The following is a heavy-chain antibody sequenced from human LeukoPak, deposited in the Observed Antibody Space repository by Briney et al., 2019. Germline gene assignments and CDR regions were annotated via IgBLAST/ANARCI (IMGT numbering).Heavy chain of an antibody. J-gene: IGHJ4*02. CDR1: GGSISSSSYY. CDR3: AGLFGIVATEGY. D-gene: IGHD5-12*01. Sequence: SETLSLTCTVSGGSISSSSYYWGWIRQPPGKGLEWIGSIYYSGSTYYNPSLKSRVTISVDTSKNQFSLKLSSVTAADTAVYYCAGLFGIVATEGYWGQGTLVTVSS. V-gene: IGHV4-39*07. CDR2: IYYSGST.